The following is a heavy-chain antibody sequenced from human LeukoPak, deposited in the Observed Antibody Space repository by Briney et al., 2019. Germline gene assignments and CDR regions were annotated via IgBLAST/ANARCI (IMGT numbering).Heavy chain of an antibody. CDR2: ISYDGSNK. D-gene: IGHD3-9*01. V-gene: IGHV3-30*18. CDR1: GFTFSSYG. J-gene: IGHJ4*02. Sequence: GGSLRLSCAVSGFTFSSYGMHWVRQAPGQGLEWVAVISYDGSNKYYADSVKGRFTISRDNSKNTLYLQMNSLRAEDTAVYYCAKDLTYYDILTGYSHWGQGTLVTVSS. CDR3: AKDLTYYDILTGYSH.